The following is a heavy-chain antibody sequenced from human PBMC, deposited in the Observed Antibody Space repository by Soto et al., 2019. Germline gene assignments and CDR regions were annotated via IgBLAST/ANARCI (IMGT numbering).Heavy chain of an antibody. V-gene: IGHV2-5*02. CDR2: SYWDADK. Sequence: QITLKESGPTLVKPTQTLTLTCTFSGFSLTTRGVGVGWIRQPPGKALEFLALSYWDADKRYSLSLQNRLSITKDTSKNQVVLTMTNVDPVDTATYYCAHSPNYYQYDWFDPWGQGTLVSVSS. CDR1: GFSLTTRGVG. J-gene: IGHJ5*02. D-gene: IGHD3-16*01. CDR3: AHSPNYYQYDWFDP.